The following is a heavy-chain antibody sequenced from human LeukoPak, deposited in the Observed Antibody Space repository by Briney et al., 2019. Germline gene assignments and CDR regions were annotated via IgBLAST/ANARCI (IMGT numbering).Heavy chain of an antibody. CDR1: GFTLSRSG. CDR3: ERDSAVGRLGF. D-gene: IGHD1-1*01. Sequence: GTSLRLSCGTSGFTLSRSGFHWAREARDRGLEGVADIWYHGRNAYYADSAKRVFTIFRDISENTLYLHMNSLRTEDTAVYYCERDSAVGRLGFWGQEGLLTVSS. CDR2: IWYHGRNA. J-gene: IGHJ4*02. V-gene: IGHV3-33*01.